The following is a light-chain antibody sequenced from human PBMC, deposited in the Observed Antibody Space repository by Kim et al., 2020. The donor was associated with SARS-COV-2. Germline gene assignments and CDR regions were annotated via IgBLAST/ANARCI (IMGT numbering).Light chain of an antibody. CDR1: QSVNQF. CDR2: AAA. CDR3: QQSYSTPYT. V-gene: IGKV1-39*01. Sequence: DIQMTQSPSSLSASVGDRVSITCRASQSVNQFLNWYQQEAGKAPKLLIYAAATVQSGVPTRFSGSGSETEFTLTISSLKAEDFATYYCQQSYSTPYTFGQGTKLEI. J-gene: IGKJ2*01.